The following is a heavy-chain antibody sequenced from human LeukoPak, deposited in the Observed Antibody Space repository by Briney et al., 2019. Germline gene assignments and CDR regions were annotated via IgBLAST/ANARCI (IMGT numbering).Heavy chain of an antibody. Sequence: PGGSLRLSCAASGFTFSSYAMSWVRQAPGKGLEWVSAISGSGDNTHYADSVEGRLTISRDNSKNTLYLQMNSLRVEDTAVYYCGGAKFYYYGMDVWGQGTTVTVSS. V-gene: IGHV3-23*01. CDR3: GGAKFYYYGMDV. CDR1: GFTFSSYA. CDR2: ISGSGDNT. J-gene: IGHJ6*02. D-gene: IGHD1-26*01.